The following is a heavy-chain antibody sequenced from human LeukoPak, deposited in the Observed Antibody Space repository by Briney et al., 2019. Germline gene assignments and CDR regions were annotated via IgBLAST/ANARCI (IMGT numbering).Heavy chain of an antibody. V-gene: IGHV1-18*01. D-gene: IGHD6-13*01. Sequence: ASVKLSCKSSGYTFTSYGISLVRLAHGPGLGLMGWISVYNGNTNYGQKLQGRVTMTTDTSTSTAYMELRSLRSDDTAVYYCARGTSYSSSTNYYYYYYMDVWGKGTTVTVSS. CDR3: ARGTSYSSSTNYYYYYYMDV. CDR1: GYTFTSYG. CDR2: ISVYNGNT. J-gene: IGHJ6*03.